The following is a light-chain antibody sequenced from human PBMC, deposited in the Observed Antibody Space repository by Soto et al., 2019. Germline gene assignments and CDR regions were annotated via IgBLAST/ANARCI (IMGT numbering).Light chain of an antibody. CDR3: SSYASSGTLYV. V-gene: IGLV2-14*01. Sequence: QSVLTQPASLSGSPGQSITISCTGTSSDIGGSKYVSWYQQHPGKAPKLMIYEVTYRPSGVSDRFSGSKSGNTASLTVSALLAEDEADYYCSSYASSGTLYVFGTGTKVTVL. CDR1: SSDIGGSKY. CDR2: EVT. J-gene: IGLJ1*01.